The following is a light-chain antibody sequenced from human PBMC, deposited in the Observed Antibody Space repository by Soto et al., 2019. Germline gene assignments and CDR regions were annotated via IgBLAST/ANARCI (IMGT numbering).Light chain of an antibody. CDR2: DAS. CDR3: QQYNSYPYT. V-gene: IGKV1-5*01. CDR1: QSISSW. J-gene: IGKJ2*01. Sequence: DIQMTQSPSTLSASVGDRVTITCRASQSISSWLAWYQQKPGKAPKLLIYDASILESGVPSRFRGSGSGKEFTLTISSLQPDDFATYYCQQYNSYPYTFGQGTKLEIK.